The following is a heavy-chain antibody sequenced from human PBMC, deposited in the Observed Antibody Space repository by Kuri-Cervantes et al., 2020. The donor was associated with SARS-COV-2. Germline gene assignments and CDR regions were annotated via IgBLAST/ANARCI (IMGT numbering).Heavy chain of an antibody. Sequence: GSLRLSCAVSDDSISRGYYWGWIRQSPGKGLEWIGSIYHSGSIFYNPSLKSRVTILLDTSNNQFSLKLTSVTAADTAVYYCARREGGGSYNVAFDIWGQGTLVTVSS. CDR3: ARREGGGSYNVAFDI. D-gene: IGHD1-26*01. CDR1: DDSISRGYY. CDR2: IYHSGSI. V-gene: IGHV4-38-2*01. J-gene: IGHJ3*02.